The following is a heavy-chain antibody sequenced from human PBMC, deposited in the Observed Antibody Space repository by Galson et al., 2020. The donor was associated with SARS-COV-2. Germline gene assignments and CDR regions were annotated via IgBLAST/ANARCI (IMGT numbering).Heavy chain of an antibody. Sequence: ASVKVSCKASGYTFTSYYMHWVRQAPGQGLEWMGIINPSGGSTSYAQKFQGRVTMTRDTSTSTVYMELSSLRSEDTAVYYCARGRYYGSGSSPFGGFDPWGQGTLVTVSA. CDR2: INPSGGST. CDR3: ARGRYYGSGSSPFGGFDP. J-gene: IGHJ5*02. CDR1: GYTFTSYY. V-gene: IGHV1-46*01. D-gene: IGHD3-10*01.